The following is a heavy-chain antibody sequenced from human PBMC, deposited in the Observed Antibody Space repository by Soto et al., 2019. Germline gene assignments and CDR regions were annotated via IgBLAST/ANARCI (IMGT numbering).Heavy chain of an antibody. V-gene: IGHV1-18*01. Sequence: GASVKVSCKASGYTFTIYGISWVRQAPGQGLEWMGWISAYNGNTNYAQKLQGRVTMTTDTSTSTAYIELRSLRSDDTAVYYCARTAKVFGVMFDPWGQGTLVTVSS. D-gene: IGHD3-16*01. CDR2: ISAYNGNT. CDR1: GYTFTIYG. CDR3: ARTAKVFGVMFDP. J-gene: IGHJ5*02.